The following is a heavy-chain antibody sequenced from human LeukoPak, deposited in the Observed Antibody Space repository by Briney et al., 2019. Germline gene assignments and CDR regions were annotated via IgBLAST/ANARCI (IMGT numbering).Heavy chain of an antibody. CDR3: AKVRYGDFDH. D-gene: IGHD4-17*01. CDR1: GFNFSDYY. J-gene: IGHJ5*02. V-gene: IGHV3-11*04. CDR2: ITDSGGNI. Sequence: GGSLRLSCAASGFNFSDYYMGWIRQAPGKGLEWISSITDSGGNIYYAASVRGRFTISRDNAKNSLFLQVNSLRADATAVYYCAKVRYGDFDHWGQGTLVTVSS.